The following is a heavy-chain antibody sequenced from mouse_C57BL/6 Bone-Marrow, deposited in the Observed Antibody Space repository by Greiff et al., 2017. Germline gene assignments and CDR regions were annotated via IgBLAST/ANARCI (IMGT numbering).Heavy chain of an antibody. CDR2: IDPSDSYT. CDR3: ARSCGNYWYVDV. J-gene: IGHJ1*03. Sequence: VQLQQPGAELVMPGASVKLSCKASGYTFTGYWMHWVKQRPGQGLEWIGEIDPSDSYTNYNQKFKGKSTLTVDKSSSTAYMQLSSLTSEDSAVYYWARSCGNYWYVDVWGTGTTVTVSS. CDR1: GYTFTGYW. D-gene: IGHD1-1*02. V-gene: IGHV1-69*01.